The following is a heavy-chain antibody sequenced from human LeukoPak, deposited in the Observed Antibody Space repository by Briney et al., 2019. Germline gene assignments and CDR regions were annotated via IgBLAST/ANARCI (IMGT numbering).Heavy chain of an antibody. CDR1: GGSISSYY. CDR3: ARGPPYSSGRRLYYYYYYYMDV. J-gene: IGHJ6*03. D-gene: IGHD6-19*01. Sequence: SETLSLTCTVSGGSISSYYWSWIRQPPGKGLEWIGYIYYSGSTNYNPSLKSRVTISVDKSKNQFSLKLSSVTAADTAVYYCARGPPYSSGRRLYYYYYYYMDVWGKGTTVTVSS. CDR2: IYYSGST. V-gene: IGHV4-59*08.